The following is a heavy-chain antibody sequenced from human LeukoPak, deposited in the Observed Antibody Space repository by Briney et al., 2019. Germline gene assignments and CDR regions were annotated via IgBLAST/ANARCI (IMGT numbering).Heavy chain of an antibody. Sequence: SETLSLTCTVSGYSISSGHYWGWIRQPPGKGLEWIGSIYQSGNTYYNPSLKSRVTISVDTSKNQFSLKLSSVTAADTAVYYCARDRDYYGSGYDYWGQGTLVTVSS. J-gene: IGHJ4*02. CDR1: GYSISSGHY. D-gene: IGHD3-10*01. CDR2: IYQSGNT. V-gene: IGHV4-38-2*02. CDR3: ARDRDYYGSGYDY.